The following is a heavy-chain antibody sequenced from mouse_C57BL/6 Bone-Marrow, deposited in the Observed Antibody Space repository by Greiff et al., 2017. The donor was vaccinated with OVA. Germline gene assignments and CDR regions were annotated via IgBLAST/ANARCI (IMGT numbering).Heavy chain of an antibody. J-gene: IGHJ1*03. Sequence: EVQGVESGGGLVKPGGSLKLSCAASGFTFSSYAMSWVRQTPEKRLEWVATISDGGSYTYYPDNVKGRFTISRDNAKNNLYLQMSHLKSEDTAMYDCARDQGNYWYFDVWGTGTTVTVSS. CDR2: ISDGGSYT. CDR1: GFTFSSYA. CDR3: ARDQGNYWYFDV. D-gene: IGHD2-1*01. V-gene: IGHV5-4*01.